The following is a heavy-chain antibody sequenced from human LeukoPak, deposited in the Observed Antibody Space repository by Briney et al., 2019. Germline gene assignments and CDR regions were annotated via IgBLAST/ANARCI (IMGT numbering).Heavy chain of an antibody. CDR2: ISSSSSYI. D-gene: IGHD6-19*01. CDR3: ARDLALYSSGFGNY. V-gene: IGHV3-21*01. Sequence: GGSLRLSCAASGFTFSSYSMNWARQAPGKGLEWVSSISSSSSYIYYADSVKGRFTISRDNAKNSLYLQMNSLRAEDTAVYYCARDLALYSSGFGNYWGQGTLVTVSS. J-gene: IGHJ4*02. CDR1: GFTFSSYS.